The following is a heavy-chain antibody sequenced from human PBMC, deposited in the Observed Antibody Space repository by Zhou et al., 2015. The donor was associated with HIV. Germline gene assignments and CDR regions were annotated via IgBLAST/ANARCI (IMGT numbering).Heavy chain of an antibody. CDR3: ARPYCSGGSCYFLFDY. Sequence: QVRMVQSGAEVKKPGSSVKVSCKASGVTFTNSAISWVRQAPGQGLEWMGGAIPVFDTTNYAQKFQGRVTITADKSTSTAYMELSSLRSEDTAVYYCARPYCSGGSCYFLFDYWGQGTLVTVSS. V-gene: IGHV1-69*06. CDR1: GVTFTNSA. D-gene: IGHD2-15*01. CDR2: AIPVFDTT. J-gene: IGHJ4*02.